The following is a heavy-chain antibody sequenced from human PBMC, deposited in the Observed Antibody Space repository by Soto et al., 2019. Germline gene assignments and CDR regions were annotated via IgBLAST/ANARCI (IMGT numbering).Heavy chain of an antibody. D-gene: IGHD6-19*01. CDR2: ISTSGATR. J-gene: IGHJ4*02. CDR3: GRVCGSGFGY. V-gene: IGHV3-48*01. CDR1: GFTFSTDS. Sequence: EVQLVESGGGLVQPGGSLRLSCVASGFTFSTDSMNWVRQAPGKGLEWVAHISTSGATRYYADSVKGRFTISRDNAQPSLYLEMDSLSTEDTAGYYCGRVCGSGFGYWGQGTLVTVYS.